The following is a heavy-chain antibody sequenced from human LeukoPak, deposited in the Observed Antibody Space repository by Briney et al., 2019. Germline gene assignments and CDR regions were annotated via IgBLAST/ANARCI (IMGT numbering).Heavy chain of an antibody. D-gene: IGHD4-17*01. J-gene: IGHJ4*02. CDR1: GVSIRSHS. Sequence: SETLSLTCTVSGVSIRSHSWSWIRQPPGKGLEWIGYIYYSGSTNYNPSLKSRVTISVDTSKNQFSLKLSSVTAADTAVYYCARASRGTVTPFDYWGQGTLVTVSS. CDR3: ARASRGTVTPFDY. CDR2: IYYSGST. V-gene: IGHV4-59*11.